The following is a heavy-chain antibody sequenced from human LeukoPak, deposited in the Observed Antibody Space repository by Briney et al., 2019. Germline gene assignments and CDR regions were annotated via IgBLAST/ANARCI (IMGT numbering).Heavy chain of an antibody. J-gene: IGHJ4*02. D-gene: IGHD3-10*01. V-gene: IGHV3-23*01. CDR2: ISGSGGST. Sequence: GGSLRLSCAASGFTFSSYATNWVRQAPGKGLEWVSTISGSGGSTYYADSVKGRFTISRDNSKNTLYLQMNSLRAEDTAVYYCAKALGGSGSNFDYWGQGTLVTVSS. CDR3: AKALGGSGSNFDY. CDR1: GFTFSSYA.